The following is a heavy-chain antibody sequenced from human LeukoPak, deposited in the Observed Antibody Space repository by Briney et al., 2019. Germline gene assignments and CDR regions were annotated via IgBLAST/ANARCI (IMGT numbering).Heavy chain of an antibody. CDR3: ARDTRGYYGSGSHFDY. CDR2: IYYSGST. V-gene: IGHV4-39*07. D-gene: IGHD3-10*01. J-gene: IGHJ4*02. Sequence: SETLSLTCTVSGGSISSSSYYWGWIRQPPGKGLEWIGSIYYSGSTYYNPSLKSRVTISVDTSKNQFSLKLSSVTAAGTAVYYCARDTRGYYGSGSHFDYWGQGTLVTVSS. CDR1: GGSISSSSYY.